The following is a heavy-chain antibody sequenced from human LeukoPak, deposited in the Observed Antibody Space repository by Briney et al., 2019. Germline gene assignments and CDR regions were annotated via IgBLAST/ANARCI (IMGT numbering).Heavy chain of an antibody. CDR3: ARDYFVGATTFDY. J-gene: IGHJ4*02. CDR2: ITSSSSYI. D-gene: IGHD1-26*01. V-gene: IGHV3-21*01. Sequence: GGSLRLSCAASGFTFSNYGMSWVRQAPGKGLEWVSSITSSSSYIYYADSVKGRFTISRDNAKNTLYLQMNSLRAEDTAVYYCARDYFVGATTFDYWGQGTLVTVSS. CDR1: GFTFSNYG.